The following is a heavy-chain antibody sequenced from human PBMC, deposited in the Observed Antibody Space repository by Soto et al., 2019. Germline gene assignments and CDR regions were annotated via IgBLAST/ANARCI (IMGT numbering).Heavy chain of an antibody. CDR2: INPNSGGT. J-gene: IGHJ6*03. V-gene: IGHV1-2*04. CDR1: GYTFTSSA. Sequence: VKVSCKASGYTFTSSAMNWLRQAPGQGLEWMGWINPNSGGTNYAQKFQGWVTMTRDTSISTAYMELSRLRSDDTAVYYCARGDFWSGYYHRPYYYYYMDVWGNGTTVTVSS. D-gene: IGHD3-3*01. CDR3: ARGDFWSGYYHRPYYYYYMDV.